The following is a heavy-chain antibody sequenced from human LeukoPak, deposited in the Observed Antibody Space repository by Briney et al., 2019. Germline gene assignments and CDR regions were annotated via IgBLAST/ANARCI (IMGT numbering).Heavy chain of an antibody. CDR2: VHNSGIT. J-gene: IGHJ4*02. Sequence: TSETLSLTCTVSGASISSYYWSWIRQPPGQGLEWIGYVHNSGITDYNPSLQSRVTLSVDTSKSQFSLKLSSVTAADTAVYYCASQLGGTTFHWGQGTLVTVSS. V-gene: IGHV4-59*03. CDR1: GASISSYY. D-gene: IGHD1-1*01. CDR3: ASQLGGTTFH.